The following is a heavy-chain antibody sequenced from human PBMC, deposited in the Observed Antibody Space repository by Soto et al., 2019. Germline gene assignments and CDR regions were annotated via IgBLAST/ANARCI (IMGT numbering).Heavy chain of an antibody. V-gene: IGHV3-30*18. Sequence: QVQLVESWGGVVQPGRSLRLSCAASGFTFNTYGMHWVRQAPGKGLEWVAVITYDGSNKDYGDSVKGRFTISRDNSKDTLYLQMNSLRAEDTAVYYCAKPPGEEGAYGMDVWGQGTTVTVSS. CDR2: ITYDGSNK. CDR3: AKPPGEEGAYGMDV. CDR1: GFTFNTYG. D-gene: IGHD1-26*01. J-gene: IGHJ6*02.